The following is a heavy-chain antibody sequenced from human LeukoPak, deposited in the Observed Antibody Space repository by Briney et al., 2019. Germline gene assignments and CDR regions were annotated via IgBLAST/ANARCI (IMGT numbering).Heavy chain of an antibody. CDR3: ARGTITMVRGVIWGNYYGMDV. V-gene: IGHV4-4*07. CDR1: GGSISSYY. Sequence: PSETLSLTCTVPGGSISSYYWSWNRQPAGKGLEWIGRIYTSGSTNYNPSLKSRVTMSVDTSKNQFSLKLSSVTAADTAVYYCARGTITMVRGVIWGNYYGMDVWGQGTTVTVSS. D-gene: IGHD3-10*01. J-gene: IGHJ6*02. CDR2: IYTSGST.